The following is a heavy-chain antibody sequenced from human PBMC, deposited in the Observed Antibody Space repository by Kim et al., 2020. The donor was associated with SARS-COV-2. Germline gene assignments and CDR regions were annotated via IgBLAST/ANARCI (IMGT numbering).Heavy chain of an antibody. V-gene: IGHV4-39*01. D-gene: IGHD6-13*01. CDR1: GGSISSSSYY. J-gene: IGHJ5*02. CDR3: ALAAAHKGNWFDP. Sequence: SETLSLTCTVSGGSISSSSYYWGWIRQPPGKGLEWIGSIYYSGSTYYNPSLKSRVTISVDTSKNQFSLKLSSVTAADTAVYYCALAAAHKGNWFDPWGQGTLVTVSS. CDR2: IYYSGST.